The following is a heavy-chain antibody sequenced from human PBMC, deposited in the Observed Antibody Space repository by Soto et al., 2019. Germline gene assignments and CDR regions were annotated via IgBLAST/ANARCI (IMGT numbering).Heavy chain of an antibody. D-gene: IGHD1-26*01. CDR3: ARMATSGTLNWFDP. Sequence: GASVKVSCKASGYTFTKYYISWVRQATGQGLEWMGWMNPNSANTGYAQKFQGRVSMTRDTSINTAYMELSSLRSEDTAIYYCARMATSGTLNWFDPWGQGTLVTVSS. CDR1: GYTFTKYY. V-gene: IGHV1-8*01. CDR2: MNPNSANT. J-gene: IGHJ5*02.